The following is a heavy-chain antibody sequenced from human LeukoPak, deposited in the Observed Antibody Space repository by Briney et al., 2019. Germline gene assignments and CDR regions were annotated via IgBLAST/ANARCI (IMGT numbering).Heavy chain of an antibody. CDR2: ISAYNGNT. CDR3: AREGGYSSGWYLGYYFDY. V-gene: IGHV1-18*01. CDR1: GYTFTSYG. Sequence: ASVKVSCKASGYTFTSYGISWVRQAPGQGLEWMGWISAYNGNTNYAQKLQGRVTMTTDTSTSTAYMELRSLRSDDTAVYYCAREGGYSSGWYLGYYFDYWGQGTLVTVSS. D-gene: IGHD6-19*01. J-gene: IGHJ4*02.